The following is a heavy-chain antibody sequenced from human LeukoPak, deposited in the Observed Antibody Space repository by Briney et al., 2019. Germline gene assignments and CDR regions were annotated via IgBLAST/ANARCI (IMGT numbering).Heavy chain of an antibody. CDR1: GYTFSDYY. CDR2: INPKSGVT. Sequence: ASVKVSCKASGYTFSDYYIHWVRQAPGQGLEWMAWINPKSGVTKYAEKFQGRVTMTRDTSISTAYMEMSSLRNADTAVYYCARDRQWLVLVYWGQGTLVTVSS. J-gene: IGHJ4*02. CDR3: ARDRQWLVLVY. D-gene: IGHD6-19*01. V-gene: IGHV1-2*02.